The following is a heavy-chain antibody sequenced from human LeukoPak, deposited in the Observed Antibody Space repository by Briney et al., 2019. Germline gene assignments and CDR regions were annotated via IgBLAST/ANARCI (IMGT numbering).Heavy chain of an antibody. Sequence: SETLSLTCTVSGGSISSSSYYWGWIRQPPGKGLEWVGSIYYSGSTYYNPSLKSRVTISVDTSKNQFSLKLSSVTAADTAVYYCASSFSSSWYPGGMDVWGQGTTVTVSS. CDR3: ASSFSSSWYPGGMDV. D-gene: IGHD6-13*01. J-gene: IGHJ6*02. V-gene: IGHV4-39*07. CDR2: IYYSGST. CDR1: GGSISSSSYY.